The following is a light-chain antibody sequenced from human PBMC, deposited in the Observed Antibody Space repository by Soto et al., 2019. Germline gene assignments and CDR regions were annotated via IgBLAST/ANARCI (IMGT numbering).Light chain of an antibody. J-gene: IGLJ1*01. Sequence: QSALTQPASVSGFPGQSVTISCTRTSSDVANYKYVSWYQQHPGKAPKLMIYDVNKRPSGVPYRFSGSKSGNTASLTISGLQAEDEADYYCCSYAGTYTRVFGTGTKVTVL. CDR1: SSDVANYKY. CDR2: DVN. V-gene: IGLV2-11*01. CDR3: CSYAGTYTRV.